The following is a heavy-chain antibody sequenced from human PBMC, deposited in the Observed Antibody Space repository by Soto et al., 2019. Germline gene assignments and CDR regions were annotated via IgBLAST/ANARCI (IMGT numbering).Heavy chain of an antibody. CDR1: GFTFSSYG. D-gene: IGHD3-22*01. V-gene: IGHV3-30*18. J-gene: IGHJ4*02. Sequence: PGGSLRLSCAASGFTFSSYGMHWVRQAPGKGLEWVAVISYDGSNKYYADSVKGRFTISRDNSKNTLYLQMNSLRAEDTAVYYCAKDLRYYDSSGFSYWGQGTLVTVSS. CDR3: AKDLRYYDSSGFSY. CDR2: ISYDGSNK.